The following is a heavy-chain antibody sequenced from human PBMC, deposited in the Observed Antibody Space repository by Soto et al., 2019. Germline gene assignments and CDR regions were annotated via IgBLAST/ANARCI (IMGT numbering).Heavy chain of an antibody. D-gene: IGHD3-3*01. CDR2: IIPIFGTA. V-gene: IGHV1-69*13. CDR3: ARPRAGGSGYNDAFDI. CDR1: GYTFTSYY. Sequence: SVKVSCKASGYTFTSYYMHWVRQAPGQGLEWMGGIIPIFGTANYAQKFQGRVTITADESTSTAYMELSSLRSEDTAVYYCARPRAGGSGYNDAFDIWGQGTMVTVSS. J-gene: IGHJ3*02.